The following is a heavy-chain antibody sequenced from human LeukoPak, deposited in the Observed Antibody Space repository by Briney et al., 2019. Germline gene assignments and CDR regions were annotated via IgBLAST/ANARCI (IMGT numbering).Heavy chain of an antibody. Sequence: GGSLSFSCAASGFTFSSYWMSWLRQAPGKGLEWVANIKQDGSEKYYVDSVRGRFTISRDNAKNSLYLQMNSLRAEDTAGYYCARVVRGLPSSRLRFYFDYWGQETLVSVSS. J-gene: IGHJ4*02. CDR2: IKQDGSEK. D-gene: IGHD2-21*01. V-gene: IGHV3-7*01. CDR1: GFTFSSYW. CDR3: ARVVRGLPSSRLRFYFDY.